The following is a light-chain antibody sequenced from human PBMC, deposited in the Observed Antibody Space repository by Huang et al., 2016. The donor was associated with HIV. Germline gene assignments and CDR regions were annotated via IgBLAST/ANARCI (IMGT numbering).Light chain of an antibody. CDR1: QSVSSSS. CDR3: QQYGSSPPWYT. CDR2: GAS. Sequence: EIVLTQSPGTLSLSPGERANLSCRASQSVSSSSLAWYQQKPGQAPRLLIYGASSRPTGIPDRFSGSGSGTDFTLTISRLEPEDFAVYYCQQYGSSPPWYTFGQGTKLEI. V-gene: IGKV3-20*01. J-gene: IGKJ2*01.